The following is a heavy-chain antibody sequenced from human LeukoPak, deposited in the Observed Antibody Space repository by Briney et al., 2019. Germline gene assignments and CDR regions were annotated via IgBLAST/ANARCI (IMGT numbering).Heavy chain of an antibody. V-gene: IGHV4-31*03. CDR1: GVSISSGGYY. J-gene: IGHJ3*02. D-gene: IGHD1-26*01. Sequence: SETLSLTCTVSGVSISSGGYYWSWIRQHPGKGLEWIGYIYYSGSTYCNPSLKSRVTISVDTSKNQFSLKLSSVTAADTAVYYCARDSDMGAFDIWGQGTMVTVSS. CDR2: IYYSGST. CDR3: ARDSDMGAFDI.